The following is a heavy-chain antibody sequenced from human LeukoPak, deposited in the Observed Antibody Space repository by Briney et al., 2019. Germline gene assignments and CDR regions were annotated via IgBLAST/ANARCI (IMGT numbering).Heavy chain of an antibody. CDR2: ISSNGGST. D-gene: IGHD6-13*01. Sequence: PGGSLRLSCAASGFTFSSYAMHWVRQAPGKGLEYVSAISSNGGSTYYANSVKGRFTISRDNSKNTLYLQMGSLRAEDMAVYYCARVDSSEAFDIRGQGTMVTVSS. CDR1: GFTFSSYA. V-gene: IGHV3-64*01. CDR3: ARVDSSEAFDI. J-gene: IGHJ3*02.